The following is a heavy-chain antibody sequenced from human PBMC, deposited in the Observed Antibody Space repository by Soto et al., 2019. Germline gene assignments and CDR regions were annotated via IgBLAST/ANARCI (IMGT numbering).Heavy chain of an antibody. J-gene: IGHJ5*02. CDR2: ISYDGSSE. Sequence: QVQLVESGGGVVQLGRSLRLSCAASGFTFSNSGMYWVRQAPGKGLEWVAVISYDGSSEYYADSVKGRFTISRDNSKNTLYLQMNSLSTEDTAVYYCAKDYCSSTRCPFDPWGQGTLVTVSS. CDR3: AKDYCSSTRCPFDP. CDR1: GFTFSNSG. D-gene: IGHD2-2*01. V-gene: IGHV3-30*18.